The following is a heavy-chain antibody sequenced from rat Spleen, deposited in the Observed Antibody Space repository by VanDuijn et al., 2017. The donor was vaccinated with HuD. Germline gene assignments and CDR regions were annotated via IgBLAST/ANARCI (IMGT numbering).Heavy chain of an antibody. Sequence: EVRLVESGGGLVQPGRSMKLSCAASGFTFSSFPMAWVRQAPTKGLEWVATISTSGGSTYYRDSVKGRFTISRDNAKSTLYLQMNSLRSEDTATYYCTRDFAGSSFDYWGQGVMVTVSS. CDR3: TRDFAGSSFDY. J-gene: IGHJ2*01. D-gene: IGHD4-3*01. CDR2: ISTSGGST. CDR1: GFTFSSFP. V-gene: IGHV5-46*01.